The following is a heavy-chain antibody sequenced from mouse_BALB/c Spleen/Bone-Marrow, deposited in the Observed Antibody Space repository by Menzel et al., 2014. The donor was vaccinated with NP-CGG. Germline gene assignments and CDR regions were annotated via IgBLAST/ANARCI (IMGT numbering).Heavy chain of an antibody. Sequence: VQLQQSGAELVKPGASVKLSCKASGYTFTSYWMHWVKQRPGQGLEWIGGIDPSDSYTNYNQKFKGKATLTVDKSSSTAYMQLSSLTSEDSAVYYCAPRLDYWGQGTTLTVSS. V-gene: IGHV1-69*02. CDR2: IDPSDSYT. CDR1: GYTFTSYW. CDR3: APRLDY. J-gene: IGHJ2*01.